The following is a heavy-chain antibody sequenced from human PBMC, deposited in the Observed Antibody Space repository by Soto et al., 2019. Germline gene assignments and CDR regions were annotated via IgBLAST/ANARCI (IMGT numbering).Heavy chain of an antibody. D-gene: IGHD2-15*01. Sequence: EVQLVESWGGLVQPGGSLRLSCAASGFTFSNYWMYWVRQAPGKGLEWVSRINSDGSVSSYADSVKGRLTISRDNVKNTLYLQMDSLRAEDTAVYYCARGDCVGGTCYSLAGSFYYYMDVWGKGTTVTVFS. CDR2: INSDGSVS. V-gene: IGHV3-74*02. CDR3: ARGDCVGGTCYSLAGSFYYYMDV. J-gene: IGHJ6*03. CDR1: GFTFSNYW.